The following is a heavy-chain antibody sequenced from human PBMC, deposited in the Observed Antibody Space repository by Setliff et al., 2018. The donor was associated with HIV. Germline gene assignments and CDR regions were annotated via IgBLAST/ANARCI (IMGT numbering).Heavy chain of an antibody. J-gene: IGHJ3*02. V-gene: IGHV1-8*02. D-gene: IGHD3-16*02. CDR2: MNPNSGST. CDR3: ARVVITFGDIIVTPGAFDI. Sequence: GASVKVSCKASGYTFTSYDINWVRQAAGQGLEWVGWMNPNSGSTSYAQKLQGRLTMTTDTSTSTAYMELRSLRSEDTAVYYCARVVITFGDIIVTPGAFDIWGPGTKVTVSS. CDR1: GYTFTSYD.